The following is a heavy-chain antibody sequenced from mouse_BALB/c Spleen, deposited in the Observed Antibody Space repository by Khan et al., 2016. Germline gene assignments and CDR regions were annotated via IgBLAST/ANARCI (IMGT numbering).Heavy chain of an antibody. V-gene: IGHV1-82*01. J-gene: IGHJ2*01. Sequence: VQLQESGPELVKPGASVKISCKASGYAFSTSWMNWVQQRPGQGLEWIGRIYPGDGDTNYNGKFKGEATLTADKSSSTAYMQLSSLTSVDSAVYFCARDFGVDHLAFDSWGQGTTLTVSS. CDR1: GYAFSTSW. CDR2: IYPGDGDT. CDR3: ARDFGVDHLAFDS. D-gene: IGHD1-1*02.